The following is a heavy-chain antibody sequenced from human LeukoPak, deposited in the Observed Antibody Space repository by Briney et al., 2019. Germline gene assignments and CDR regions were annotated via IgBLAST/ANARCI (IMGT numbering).Heavy chain of an antibody. V-gene: IGHV4-30-2*01. CDR1: GGSISSGGYS. Sequence: SQTLSLTCAVSGGSISSGGYSWSWIRQPPGKGLEWIGYIYHSGSTYYNPSLKSRVTISVDRSKNQFSLKLSSVTAADTAVYYCARGALRFLAYGMDVWGQGTTVTVSS. CDR2: IYHSGST. CDR3: ARGALRFLAYGMDV. J-gene: IGHJ6*02. D-gene: IGHD3-3*01.